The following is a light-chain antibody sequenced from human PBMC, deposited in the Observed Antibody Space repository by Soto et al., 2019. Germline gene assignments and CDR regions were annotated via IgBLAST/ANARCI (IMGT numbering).Light chain of an antibody. CDR1: QSVGSY. Sequence: EIVLTQSPATLSLSPGERATLSCRASQSVGSYLAWFQQRPGQAPRLVIHDASKRATGIPARFSGSGSGTDFSLTISSLEPEDFAVYYCQQRNSRYTFGPGTKLEIK. V-gene: IGKV3-11*01. CDR3: QQRNSRYT. J-gene: IGKJ2*01. CDR2: DAS.